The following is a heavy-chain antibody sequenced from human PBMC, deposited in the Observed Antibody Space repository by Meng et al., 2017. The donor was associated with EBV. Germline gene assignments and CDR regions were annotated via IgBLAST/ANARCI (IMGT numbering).Heavy chain of an antibody. J-gene: IGHJ5*02. V-gene: IGHV4-30-4*08. Sequence: LQEAGPGLFNPSETLSLPCTFSGDSISDYYWSWIRQPPGKGLEWIGYIHYSGSTYYNPSLKSRITISVDMSRNQFSLRLTSVTSADMAVYYCARVNSDCGGVMCYKGWFDPWGQGTLVTVSS. CDR3: ARVNSDCGGVMCYKGWFDP. CDR2: IHYSGST. D-gene: IGHD2-21*01. CDR1: GDSISDYY.